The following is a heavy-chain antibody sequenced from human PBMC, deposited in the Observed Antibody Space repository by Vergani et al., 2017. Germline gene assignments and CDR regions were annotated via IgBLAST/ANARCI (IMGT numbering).Heavy chain of an antibody. J-gene: IGHJ3*02. CDR2: INPSGGST. CDR3: ARDPVVPAAIGAFDI. Sequence: VQLVQSGAEVKKPGASVKVSCKASGYTFTSYYMHWVRQAPGQGLEWMGIINPSGGSTSYAQKFQGRVTMTRDTSTSTVYMELSSLRAEDTAVYYCARDPVVPAAIGAFDIWGQGTMVTVSS. CDR1: GYTFTSYY. D-gene: IGHD2-2*01. V-gene: IGHV1-46*01.